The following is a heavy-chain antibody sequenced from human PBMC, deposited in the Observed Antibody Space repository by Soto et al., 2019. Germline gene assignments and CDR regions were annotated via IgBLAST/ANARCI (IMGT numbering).Heavy chain of an antibody. CDR3: AREDRGDSLYYYYYYGMDV. J-gene: IGHJ6*02. Sequence: RRLSCAASGFTFSSYWMSWVRQAPGKGLEWVANIKQDGSEKYYVDSVKGRFTISRDNAKNSLYLQMNSLRAEDTAVYYCAREDRGDSLYYYYYYGMDVWGQGTTVTVSS. CDR1: GFTFSSYW. CDR2: IKQDGSEK. V-gene: IGHV3-7*01. D-gene: IGHD6-13*01.